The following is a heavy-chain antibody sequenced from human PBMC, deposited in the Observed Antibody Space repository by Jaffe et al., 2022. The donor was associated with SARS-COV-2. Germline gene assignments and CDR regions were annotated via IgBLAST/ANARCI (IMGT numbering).Heavy chain of an antibody. J-gene: IGHJ6*02. CDR3: ARDWSPTVLRFLEWLKGEYYYGMDV. V-gene: IGHV1-18*01. Sequence: QVQLVQSGAEVKKPGASVKVSCKASGYTFTSYGISWVRQAPGQGLEWMGWISAYNGNTNYAQKLQGRVTMTTDTSTSTAYMELRSLRSDDTAVYYCARDWSPTVLRFLEWLKGEYYYGMDVWGQGTTVTVSS. CDR1: GYTFTSYG. CDR2: ISAYNGNT. D-gene: IGHD3-3*01.